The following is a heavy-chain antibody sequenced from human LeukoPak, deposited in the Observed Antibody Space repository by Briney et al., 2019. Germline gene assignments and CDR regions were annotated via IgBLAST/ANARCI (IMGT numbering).Heavy chain of an antibody. CDR2: IYYSGST. Sequence: SETLSLTCTVSGGSISSYYWSWIRQPPGKGLEWIGYIYYSGSTNYNPSLKSRVTISVKTSKNQFSLKLSSVTAADTSVYYCARGGFLRNPHYSSSSSGWFDPWGQGTLVTVSS. CDR1: GGSISSYY. V-gene: IGHV4-59*01. D-gene: IGHD6-6*01. J-gene: IGHJ5*02. CDR3: ARGGFLRNPHYSSSSSGWFDP.